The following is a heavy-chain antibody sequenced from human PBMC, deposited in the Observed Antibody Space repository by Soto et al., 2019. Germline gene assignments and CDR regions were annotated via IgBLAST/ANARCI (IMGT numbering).Heavy chain of an antibody. V-gene: IGHV1-69*10. Sequence: ASVKVSCKASGGTFSSYAISWVRQAPGQGLEWMGGIIPILGIANYAQKFQGRVTITADKSTSTAYMERSSLRSEDTAVDYCAVVGATEAFDIWGQGTMVTVSS. CDR2: IIPILGIA. CDR3: AVVGATEAFDI. D-gene: IGHD1-26*01. J-gene: IGHJ3*02. CDR1: GGTFSSYA.